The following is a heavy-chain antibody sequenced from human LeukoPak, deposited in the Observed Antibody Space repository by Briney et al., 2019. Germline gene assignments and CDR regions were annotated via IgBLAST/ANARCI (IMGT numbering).Heavy chain of an antibody. J-gene: IGHJ4*02. D-gene: IGHD3-22*01. Sequence: ASVKVSCKASGYTFTCSYMHWVRQAPGQGFEWMGRINPNSGGTNYAQKFQGRVTMTRDRSISTAYMELSSLRSDDTAVYYCARASQDYYDSSDRGCFDHWGQGTLVTVSS. CDR1: GYTFTCSY. CDR3: ARASQDYYDSSDRGCFDH. V-gene: IGHV1-2*06. CDR2: INPNSGGT.